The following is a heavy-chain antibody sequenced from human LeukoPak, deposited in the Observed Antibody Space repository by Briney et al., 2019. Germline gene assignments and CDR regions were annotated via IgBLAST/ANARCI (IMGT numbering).Heavy chain of an antibody. CDR3: AMYSSSWLYYYYGMDV. D-gene: IGHD6-13*01. V-gene: IGHV1-18*01. CDR2: ISAYNGNT. CDR1: GYTFTGYA. J-gene: IGHJ6*02. Sequence: ASVKVSCKASGYTFTGYAMNWVRQAPGQGLEWMGWISAYNGNTNYAQKLQGRVTMTTDTSTSTAYMELRSLRSDDTAVYYCAMYSSSWLYYYYGMDVWGQGTTVTVSS.